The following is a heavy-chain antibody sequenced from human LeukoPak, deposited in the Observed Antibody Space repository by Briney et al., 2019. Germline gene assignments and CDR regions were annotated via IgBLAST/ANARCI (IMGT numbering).Heavy chain of an antibody. J-gene: IGHJ4*02. CDR2: IIPIFGIA. CDR3: ARIPSGSSNGLDY. D-gene: IGHD6-13*01. Sequence: ASVKVSCKASGGTFSSYAISWVRQAPGQGLEWMGRIIPIFGIANYAQKFQGRVTITADKSTSTAYMELSSLRSEDTAVYYCARIPSGSSNGLDYWGQGTLVAVSS. CDR1: GGTFSSYA. V-gene: IGHV1-69*04.